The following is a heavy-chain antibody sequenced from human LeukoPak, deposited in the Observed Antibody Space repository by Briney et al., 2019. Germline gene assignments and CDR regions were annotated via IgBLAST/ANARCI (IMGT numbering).Heavy chain of an antibody. D-gene: IGHD2-21*02. CDR2: VNLQGST. V-gene: IGHV4-4*02. J-gene: IGHJ3*02. Sequence: SGTLSLTCDVSGGSITQTNYWTWVRQPPGKGLEWIGEVNLQGSTNYNPSLMGRVAISVDTSENHVSLQLTSVTAADTAVYYCARDVVVTSSPDAFDIWGQGTMVIVSS. CDR3: ARDVVVTSSPDAFDI. CDR1: GGSITQTNY.